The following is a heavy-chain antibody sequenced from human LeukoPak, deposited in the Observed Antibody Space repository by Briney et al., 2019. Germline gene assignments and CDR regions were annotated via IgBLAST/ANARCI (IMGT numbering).Heavy chain of an antibody. J-gene: IGHJ4*02. Sequence: GGSLRLSCAASGFTFDDYAMHWVRQAPGKGLEWVSGISWNSGSIGYADSVEGRFTISRDNAKNSLYLQMNSLRAEDTALYYCAKDAVGSSVQLGFDYWGQGTLVTVSS. CDR3: AKDAVGSSVQLGFDY. V-gene: IGHV3-9*01. CDR2: ISWNSGSI. CDR1: GFTFDDYA. D-gene: IGHD1-26*01.